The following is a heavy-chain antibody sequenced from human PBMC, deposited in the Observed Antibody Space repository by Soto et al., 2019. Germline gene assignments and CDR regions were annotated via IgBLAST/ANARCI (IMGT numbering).Heavy chain of an antibody. CDR2: IYYSGST. V-gene: IGHV4-39*01. CDR3: ARVVPAAKVGYYYYMDV. J-gene: IGHJ6*03. Sequence: PGKGLEWIGSIYYSGSTYYNPSLKSRVTISVDTSKNQFSLKLSSVTAADTAVYYCARVVPAAKVGYYYYMDVWGKGTTVTVSS. D-gene: IGHD2-2*01.